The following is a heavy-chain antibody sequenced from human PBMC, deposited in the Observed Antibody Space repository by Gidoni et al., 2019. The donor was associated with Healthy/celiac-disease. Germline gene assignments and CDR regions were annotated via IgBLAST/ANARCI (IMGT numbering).Heavy chain of an antibody. J-gene: IGHJ3*02. V-gene: IGHV3-9*01. CDR1: GFPVDDYA. CDR3: AKVRNSYGHGDAFDI. D-gene: IGHD5-18*01. Sequence: EVQLVESGGGLVQPGRSLRLSCAASGFPVDDYAMHWVRQAPGKGLEWVSGSSWNSGSIGYADSVKGRFTISRDNAKNSLYLQMNSLRAEDTALYYCAKVRNSYGHGDAFDIWGQGTMVTVSS. CDR2: SSWNSGSI.